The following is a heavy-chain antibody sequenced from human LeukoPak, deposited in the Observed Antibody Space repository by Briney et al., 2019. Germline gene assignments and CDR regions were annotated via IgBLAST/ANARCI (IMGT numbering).Heavy chain of an antibody. D-gene: IGHD3-22*01. J-gene: IGHJ4*02. Sequence: GGSLRTSFAASGFTFSSFHKNWVRQAPGKGLEWLSYLSRDSTTIYDADTVKVRFTISRDNAKNSLYLQMNSLRAEDTAVYHCATDYYDSSGYYTGSYWGQGTLVTVSS. V-gene: IGHV3-48*01. CDR1: GFTFSSFH. CDR3: ATDYYDSSGYYTGSY. CDR2: LSRDSTTI.